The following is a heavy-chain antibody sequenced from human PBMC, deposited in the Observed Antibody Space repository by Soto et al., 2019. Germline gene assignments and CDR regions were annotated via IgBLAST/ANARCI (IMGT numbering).Heavy chain of an antibody. CDR3: TRSAVRPSGGLIGPFDY. D-gene: IGHD3-16*02. CDR2: IYDGGST. CDR1: GGSITNVNYY. Sequence: SETLSLTCTVSGGSITNVNYYWSWIRQAPDKGLEWIGHIYDGGSTYNNPSLESRVTISLDTSASTAYMELSSLRSEDTAVYYCTRSAVRPSGGLIGPFDYWGQGTLVTVSS. V-gene: IGHV4-30-4*02. J-gene: IGHJ4*02.